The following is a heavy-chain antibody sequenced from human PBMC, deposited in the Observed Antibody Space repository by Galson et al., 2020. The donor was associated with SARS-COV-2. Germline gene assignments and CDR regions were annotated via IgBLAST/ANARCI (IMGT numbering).Heavy chain of an antibody. J-gene: IGHJ6*02. CDR1: GYTFTGYY. CDR3: ARSVGDCSGGSCYYYYYGMDV. V-gene: IGHV1-2*04. Sequence: ASVKVSCKASGYTFTGYYMRWVRQAPGKGLEWMGWINPNSGGTNYAQKFQGWVTMTRDTSISTAYMELSRLGSDDTAVYYCARSVGDCSGGSCYYYYYGMDVWGQGTTVTVSS. D-gene: IGHD2-15*01. CDR2: INPNSGGT.